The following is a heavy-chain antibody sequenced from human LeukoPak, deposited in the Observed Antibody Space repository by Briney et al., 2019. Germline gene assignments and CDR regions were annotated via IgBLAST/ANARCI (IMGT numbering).Heavy chain of an antibody. CDR3: ARDSADFWSYYYDF. CDR1: GFTFGGYW. V-gene: IGHV3-7*05. CDR2: IKQDGSER. Sequence: GGSLRLSCAASGFTFGGYWMTWVRQAQGKGLGWVANIKQDGSERNYVDSVKGRFTVSRDNAKNSLYLQMNTLRAEDTAVYYCARDSADFWSYYYDFWGQGTLVTVSS. D-gene: IGHD3-3*01. J-gene: IGHJ4*02.